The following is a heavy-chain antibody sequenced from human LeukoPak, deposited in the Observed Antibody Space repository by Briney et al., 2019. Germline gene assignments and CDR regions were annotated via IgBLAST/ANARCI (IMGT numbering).Heavy chain of an antibody. J-gene: IGHJ5*02. D-gene: IGHD6-13*01. V-gene: IGHV1-18*01. CDR2: ISAYNGNT. CDR1: GYTFTSYG. CDR3: ARVQYSSSWRGWFDP. Sequence: GASVKVSCKASGYTFTSYGISWVRQAPGQGLEWMGWISAYNGNTNYAQKLQGRVTMTTDTSTSTAYMELRSLRSDDTAVYYCARVQYSSSWRGWFDPWGQGTLVTVSS.